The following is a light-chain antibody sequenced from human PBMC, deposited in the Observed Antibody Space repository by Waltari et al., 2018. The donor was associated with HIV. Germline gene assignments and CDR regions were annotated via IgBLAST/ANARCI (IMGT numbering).Light chain of an antibody. Sequence: DIEMTQSPESLAVSLGERATINCKSSQTIFYKSNNKNYLAWYQRKPGQSPKLLVSWASNREFGVPDRFSGSGSGTDFTLTISSLQAEDVAVYYCQQFYRTPYTFGQGTRLEFK. V-gene: IGKV4-1*01. CDR2: WAS. CDR3: QQFYRTPYT. J-gene: IGKJ2*01. CDR1: QTIFYKSNNKNY.